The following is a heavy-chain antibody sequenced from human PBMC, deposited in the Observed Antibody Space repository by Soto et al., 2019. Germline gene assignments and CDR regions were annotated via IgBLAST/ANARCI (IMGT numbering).Heavy chain of an antibody. V-gene: IGHV4-34*01. J-gene: IGHJ6*02. D-gene: IGHD3-22*01. CDR1: GGSFSGYY. Sequence: LSLTCAVYGGSFSGYYWSWIRQPPGKGLEWIGEINHSGSTNYNPSLKSRVTISVDTSKNQFSLKLSSVTAADTGVYYCAREYYYDSSGYYYYGMDVWGQGTTVTVSS. CDR3: AREYYYDSSGYYYYGMDV. CDR2: INHSGST.